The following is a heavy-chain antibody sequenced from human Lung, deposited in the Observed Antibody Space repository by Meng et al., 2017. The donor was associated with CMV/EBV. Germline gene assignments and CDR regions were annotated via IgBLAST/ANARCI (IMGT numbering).Heavy chain of an antibody. CDR2: IYSGGSST. V-gene: IGHV3-23*03. CDR1: GFTFSSYA. Sequence: GEXXRLSCAASGFTFSSYAMSWVRQAPGKGLEWVSVIYSGGSSTYYADSVKGRFTISRDNSKNTLYLQMNSLRAEDTAVYYCAKEYDFWSGSDHYYYYYGMDVWXRGTRVTVSS. D-gene: IGHD3-3*01. CDR3: AKEYDFWSGSDHYYYYYGMDV. J-gene: IGHJ6*02.